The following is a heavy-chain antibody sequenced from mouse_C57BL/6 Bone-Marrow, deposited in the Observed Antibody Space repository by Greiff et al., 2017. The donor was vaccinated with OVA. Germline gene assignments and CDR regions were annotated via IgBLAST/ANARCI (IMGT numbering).Heavy chain of an antibody. CDR2: INPGSGGT. Sequence: QVQLQQSGAELVRPGTSVKVSCKASGYAFPNYLIEWVKQRPGQGLEWIGVINPGSGGTNYNEKFKGKATLTADKSSSTAYMQLSSLTSEDSAVYFCARGNWDCWYVDGWGTGTTVTVAS. V-gene: IGHV1-54*01. CDR3: ARGNWDCWYVDG. J-gene: IGHJ1*03. CDR1: GYAFPNYL. D-gene: IGHD4-1*01.